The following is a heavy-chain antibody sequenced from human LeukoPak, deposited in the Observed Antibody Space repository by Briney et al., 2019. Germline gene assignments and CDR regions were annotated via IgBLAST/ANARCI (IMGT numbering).Heavy chain of an antibody. CDR3: ARGGKARGSSWYGYYYYYMDV. Sequence: ASVKVSCKASGCTFSSYPISWVRQAPGQGLEWMGVIIPNFGTAKYAQKFQGRVTITTDESTSTAYMELSSLRSEDTAVYYCARGGKARGSSWYGYYYYYMDVWGKGTTVTVSS. D-gene: IGHD6-13*01. V-gene: IGHV1-69*05. CDR2: IIPNFGTA. CDR1: GCTFSSYP. J-gene: IGHJ6*03.